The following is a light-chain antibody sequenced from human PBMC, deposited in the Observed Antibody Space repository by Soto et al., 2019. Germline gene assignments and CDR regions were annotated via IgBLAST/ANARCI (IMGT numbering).Light chain of an antibody. Sequence: DIQMTQSPSSLSAYLGDRVTITCRASQGISNYLAWYQQKPGKAPNLLIYGTSGLQSGVPSRFSGSGSGTGFTLTISSLQREEFATYYCQQSYSSSWTFGQGTKVEI. CDR3: QQSYSSSWT. CDR1: QGISNY. J-gene: IGKJ1*01. V-gene: IGKV1-39*01. CDR2: GTS.